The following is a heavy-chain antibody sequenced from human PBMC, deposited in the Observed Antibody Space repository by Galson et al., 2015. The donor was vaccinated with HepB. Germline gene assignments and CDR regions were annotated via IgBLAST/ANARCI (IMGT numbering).Heavy chain of an antibody. V-gene: IGHV4-39*01. CDR2: FYYTGNT. CDR1: GGSISSSSYY. D-gene: IGHD3-22*01. CDR3: ARTPPRFTMISPDV. J-gene: IGHJ6*02. Sequence: ETLSLTCTVSGGSISSSSYYWGWLRQPPGKGLEWIGSFYYTGNTHYNPSLKSRVTISGDTSKNQFSLKLNSVTAADTTIYYCARTPPRFTMISPDVWGQGTTVTISS.